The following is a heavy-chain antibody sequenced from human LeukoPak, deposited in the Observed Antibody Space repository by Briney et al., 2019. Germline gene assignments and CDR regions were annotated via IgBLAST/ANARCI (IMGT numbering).Heavy chain of an antibody. D-gene: IGHD2-21*02. CDR3: ARDGDAPMTDFDY. Sequence: GGSLRLSCAASGFIFSSYWMSWVRQAPGKGLEWVGNIKQDGREKYYVDSVKGRFTISRDNAKNSLYLQMNSLRADDTAVYYCARDGDAPMTDFDYWGQGTLVTVAS. CDR2: IKQDGREK. CDR1: GFIFSSYW. V-gene: IGHV3-7*01. J-gene: IGHJ4*02.